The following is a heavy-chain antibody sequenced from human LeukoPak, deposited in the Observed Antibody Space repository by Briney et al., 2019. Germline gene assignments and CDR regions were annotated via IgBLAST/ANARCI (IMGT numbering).Heavy chain of an antibody. CDR2: TYYSGST. CDR3: AREGPLRYFDWDRVTGQYNWFDP. D-gene: IGHD3-9*01. Sequence: PSETLSLTCTVSGGSISSSSYYWGWIRQPPGKGPEWIGSTYYSGSTYYNPSLKSRVTISVDTSKNQFSLKLSSVTAADTAVYYCAREGPLRYFDWDRVTGQYNWFDPWGQGTLVTASS. V-gene: IGHV4-39*07. J-gene: IGHJ5*02. CDR1: GGSISSSSYY.